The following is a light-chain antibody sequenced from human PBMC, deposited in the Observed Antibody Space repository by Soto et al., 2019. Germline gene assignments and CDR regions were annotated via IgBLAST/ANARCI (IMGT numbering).Light chain of an antibody. Sequence: DIQMTQSPSTLSASVGARVTITCRASQSISSWLAWYQQKPGKATKLLIYDASSLESGVPSGFSGGGSGTEFTLIISRLQPDDFATYYCQQYNSYSLPGTFGQRTQVDIK. CDR1: QSISSW. CDR2: DAS. CDR3: QQYNSYSLPGT. V-gene: IGKV1-5*01. J-gene: IGKJ1*01.